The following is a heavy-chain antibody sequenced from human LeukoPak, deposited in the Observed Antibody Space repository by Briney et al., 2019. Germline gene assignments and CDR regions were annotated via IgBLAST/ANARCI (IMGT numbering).Heavy chain of an antibody. CDR1: GFSFSSYG. J-gene: IGHJ6*04. CDR3: AELGITMIGGV. Sequence: GGSLRLSCAASGFSFSSYGMSWVRQAPGKGLEWVSAISGSGGSTYYADSVKGRFTISRDNAKNSLYLQMNSLRAEDTAVYYCAELGITMIGGVWGKGTTVTISS. D-gene: IGHD3-10*02. V-gene: IGHV3-23*01. CDR2: ISGSGGST.